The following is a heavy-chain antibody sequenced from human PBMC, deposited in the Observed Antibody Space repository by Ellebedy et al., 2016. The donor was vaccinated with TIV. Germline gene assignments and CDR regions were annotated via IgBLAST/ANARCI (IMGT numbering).Heavy chain of an antibody. CDR2: INHSGST. J-gene: IGHJ6*02. CDR3: ARGRGWAAYYYYGMDV. D-gene: IGHD3-10*01. V-gene: IGHV4-34*01. CDR1: GGSFSGYY. Sequence: GSLRLXXAVYGGSFSGYYWSWIRQPPGKGLEWIGEINHSGSTNYNPSLKSRVTISVDTSKNQFSLKLSSVTAADTAVYYCARGRGWAAYYYYGMDVWGQGTTVTVSS.